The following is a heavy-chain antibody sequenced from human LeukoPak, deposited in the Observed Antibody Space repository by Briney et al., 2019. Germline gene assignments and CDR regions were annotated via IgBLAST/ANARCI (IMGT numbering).Heavy chain of an antibody. V-gene: IGHV3-7*01. CDR1: RFIFSDYW. J-gene: IGHJ4*01. CDR2: IRQDGSEK. CDR3: ARDGTAAGLYFDL. Sequence: PGGSLRLSCAASRFIFSDYWVNRVRQAPGKGLEWVASIRQDGSEKTYVDSVKGRFTISRDNTKNSLYLQMSSLTAEDTAVYYCARDGTAAGLYFDLWGQGTLVTVSS. D-gene: IGHD6-13*01.